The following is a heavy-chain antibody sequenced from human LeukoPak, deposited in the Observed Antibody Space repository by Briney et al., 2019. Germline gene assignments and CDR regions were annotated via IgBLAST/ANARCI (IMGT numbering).Heavy chain of an antibody. CDR1: GGSVSSGSYY. V-gene: IGHV4-61*01. CDR2: IYYSGST. D-gene: IGHD1-26*01. CDR3: ARGYSGSPYYFDY. Sequence: PSETLSLTCTVSGGSVSSGSYYWSWIRQPPGKGLEWIGYIYYSGSTNYNPSLKSRVTISVDTSKNQFSLKLSSVTAADTAVYYCARGYSGSPYYFDYWGQGTLVTVSS. J-gene: IGHJ4*02.